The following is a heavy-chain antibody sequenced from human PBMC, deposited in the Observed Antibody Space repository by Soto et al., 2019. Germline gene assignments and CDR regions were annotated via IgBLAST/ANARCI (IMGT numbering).Heavy chain of an antibody. CDR3: ATGGLFSS. CDR2: INHSGHT. V-gene: IGHV4-34*01. CDR1: GFTFNNYA. J-gene: IGHJ4*02. Sequence: VQLLESGGGLVQPGGSLRLSCAASGFTFNNYAMTWVRQAPGKGLEWLGEINHSGHTEYNPSLKSRVSISADTSKNQFSLSLTSVTADDTAIYYCATGGLFSSWGQGTQVTVSS. D-gene: IGHD3-3*01.